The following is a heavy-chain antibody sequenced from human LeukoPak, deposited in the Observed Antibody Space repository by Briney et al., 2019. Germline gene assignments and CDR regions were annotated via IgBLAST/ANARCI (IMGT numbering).Heavy chain of an antibody. Sequence: PGGSLRLSCAASGFTFSSYSMNSVRHAPGKGLEWVSAISSSSSYIYYADSVKGRFTISRDNAKNSLYLQMNSLRAEDTAVYYCARTIGEAAAGSFDYWGQGTLVTVSS. J-gene: IGHJ4*02. CDR1: GFTFSSYS. D-gene: IGHD6-13*01. CDR2: ISSSSSYI. V-gene: IGHV3-21*01. CDR3: ARTIGEAAAGSFDY.